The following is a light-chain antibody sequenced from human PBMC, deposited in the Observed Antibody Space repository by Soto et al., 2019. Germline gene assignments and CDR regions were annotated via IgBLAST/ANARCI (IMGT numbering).Light chain of an antibody. V-gene: IGLV2-14*03. CDR1: SSDVGAYNY. Sequence: QSALTQPASVSGSPGQSITISCTGTSSDVGAYNYVSWYQQHPGKAPKLMIYEVSNRPSGVSNRFSGSKSANTSSLTISGLQAGDEGDYYCSSYTSSSTWLFGGGTKVTVL. J-gene: IGLJ3*02. CDR3: SSYTSSSTWL. CDR2: EVS.